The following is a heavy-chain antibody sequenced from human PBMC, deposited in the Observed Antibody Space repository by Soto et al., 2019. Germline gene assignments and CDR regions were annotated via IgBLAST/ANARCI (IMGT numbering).Heavy chain of an antibody. J-gene: IGHJ4*02. D-gene: IGHD6-13*01. CDR1: GFSLSTSGMC. Sequence: SGPTLVNPTQTLTLTCTFSGFSLSTSGMCVSWIRQPPGKALEWLARIDWDDDKYYSTSLKTRLTISKDTSKNQVVLTMTNMDPVDTATYYCARIQGSSWDFDYWGRGTLVTVSS. CDR2: IDWDDDK. CDR3: ARIQGSSWDFDY. V-gene: IGHV2-70*11.